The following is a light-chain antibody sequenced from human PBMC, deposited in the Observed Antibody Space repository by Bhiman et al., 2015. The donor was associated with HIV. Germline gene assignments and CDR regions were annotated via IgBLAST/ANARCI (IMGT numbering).Light chain of an antibody. V-gene: IGLV2-14*03. J-gene: IGLJ1*01. CDR2: DVS. CDR1: SSDVGGYTY. CDR3: CSYVDTDNYV. Sequence: QSALTQPASVSGSPGQSITISCTGTSSDVGGYTYVSWYQQHPGKAPKLMIYDVSKRPSGVSNRFSGSKSGNTASLTISGLLAEDEAEYYCCSYVDTDNYVFGTGTTVTV.